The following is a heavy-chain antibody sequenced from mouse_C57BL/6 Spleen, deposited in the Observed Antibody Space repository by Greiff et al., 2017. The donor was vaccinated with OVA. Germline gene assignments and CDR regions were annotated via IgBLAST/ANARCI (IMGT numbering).Heavy chain of an antibody. CDR3: ARKITTVVATDWYFDV. Sequence: VQLQQSGPELVKPGASVKISCKASGYSFTDYNMNWVKQSNGKSLEWIGVINPNYGTTSYNQKFKGKATLTVDQSSSTAYMQLNSLTSEDSAVYYCARKITTVVATDWYFDVWGTGTTVTVSS. V-gene: IGHV1-39*01. CDR1: GYSFTDYN. J-gene: IGHJ1*03. CDR2: INPNYGTT. D-gene: IGHD1-1*01.